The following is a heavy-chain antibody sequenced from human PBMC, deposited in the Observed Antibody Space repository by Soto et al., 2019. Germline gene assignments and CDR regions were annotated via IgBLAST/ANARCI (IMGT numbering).Heavy chain of an antibody. J-gene: IGHJ5*02. V-gene: IGHV4-4*02. CDR3: ARVRQYCSGTSCYLDP. Sequence: SETLSLTCAVSGGSISSSNWWHWVRQPPGKGLEWIGEIHHSGTTNYNPSLKSRVAISVDKSKNQFSLKLNSVTAADTAVYYCARVRQYCSGTSCYLDPWGQGTLVTVS. CDR2: IHHSGTT. D-gene: IGHD2-2*01. CDR1: GGSISSSNW.